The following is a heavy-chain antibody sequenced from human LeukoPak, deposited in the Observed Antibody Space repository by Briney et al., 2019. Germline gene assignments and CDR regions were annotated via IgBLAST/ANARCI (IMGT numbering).Heavy chain of an antibody. Sequence: SGGSLRLSCAASGFTFSSYSMNWVRQAPGKGLEWVSSISSSSSYIYYADSVKGRFTISRDNAKNSLYLQMNSLRAEDTAVYYCARLRAGTTSFDYWGQGTLVTVSS. CDR2: ISSSSSYI. D-gene: IGHD4-17*01. J-gene: IGHJ4*02. CDR3: ARLRAGTTSFDY. CDR1: GFTFSSYS. V-gene: IGHV3-21*01.